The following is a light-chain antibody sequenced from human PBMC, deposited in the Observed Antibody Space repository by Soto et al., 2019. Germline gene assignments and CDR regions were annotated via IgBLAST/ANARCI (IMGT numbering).Light chain of an antibody. CDR1: SSNIGAGYD. J-gene: IGLJ2*01. CDR2: GNS. CDR3: LSYDSSLSGVV. Sequence: QPVLTQPPSVSGAPGQRVTISCTGSSSNIGAGYDVHWYQQLPGTAPKLLIYGNSNRPSGVPDRFSGSKSGTSASLAITGLQAEDDADYYCLSYDSSLSGVVFGGGTKLTVL. V-gene: IGLV1-40*01.